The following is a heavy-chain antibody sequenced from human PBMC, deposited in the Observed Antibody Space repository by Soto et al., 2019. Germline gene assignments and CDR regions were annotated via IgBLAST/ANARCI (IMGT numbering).Heavy chain of an antibody. CDR3: VRASKSYGPRSRFDY. D-gene: IGHD5-18*01. V-gene: IGHV4-59*01. CDR1: GGSISSYY. Sequence: SETLSLTCTVSGGSISSYYWSWIRQPPGKGLEWIGYIYYSGSTNYNPSLKSRVTISVDTSKNQFSLKLSSVTAADTAVYYCVRASKSYGPRSRFDYWGQGTLVTVSS. J-gene: IGHJ4*02. CDR2: IYYSGST.